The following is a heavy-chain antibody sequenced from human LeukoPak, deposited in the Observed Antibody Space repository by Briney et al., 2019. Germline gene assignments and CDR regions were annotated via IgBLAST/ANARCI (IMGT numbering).Heavy chain of an antibody. CDR3: ARNDIVVVPAAMRYYYYMDV. J-gene: IGHJ6*03. CDR1: GGSFSGNY. D-gene: IGHD2-2*01. Sequence: SETLSLTCAVYGGSFSGNYWSWIRQPPGKGLEGIGGINHSGSTNYNPSLKSRVTISVDTSKNQFSLKLSSVTAADTAVYYCARNDIVVVPAAMRYYYYMDVWGKGTTVTVSS. V-gene: IGHV4-34*01. CDR2: INHSGST.